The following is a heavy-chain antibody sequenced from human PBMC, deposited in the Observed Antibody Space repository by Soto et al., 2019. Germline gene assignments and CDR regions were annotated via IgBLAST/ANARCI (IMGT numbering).Heavy chain of an antibody. J-gene: IGHJ4*02. D-gene: IGHD4-17*01. CDR1: GYTFTSYN. Sequence: QVHLVQSGPEVKKPGASVKVACKASGYTFTSYNMHWVRQAPGQGLEWMGWINTGNANTKYSQKFHGRVTFSRDTSASTGYMDLSSLRADDTAVYYCARVGDYGDFYFAYWGQGTLVTVSS. V-gene: IGHV1-3*04. CDR3: ARVGDYGDFYFAY. CDR2: INTGNANT.